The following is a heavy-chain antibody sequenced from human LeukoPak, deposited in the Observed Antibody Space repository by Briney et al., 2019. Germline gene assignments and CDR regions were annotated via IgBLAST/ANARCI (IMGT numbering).Heavy chain of an antibody. D-gene: IGHD1-26*01. CDR2: ISGSGGST. Sequence: GGSLRLSCAASGFTFSSYAMSWVRQAPGKGLEWVSAISGSGGSTYYADSVKGRFTISRDNAKSSVYLQMNSLRAEDTAVYYCARALASGSSAFDYWGQGTLVTVSS. CDR1: GFTFSSYA. J-gene: IGHJ4*02. V-gene: IGHV3-23*01. CDR3: ARALASGSSAFDY.